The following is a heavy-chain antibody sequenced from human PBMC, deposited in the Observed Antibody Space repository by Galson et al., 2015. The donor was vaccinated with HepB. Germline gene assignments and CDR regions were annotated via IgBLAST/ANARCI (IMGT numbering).Heavy chain of an antibody. D-gene: IGHD3-10*01. J-gene: IGHJ4*02. CDR1: GFTFSSYW. Sequence: SLRLSCAASGFTFSSYWMSWVRQAPGKGLEWVANIKQDGSEKYYVDSVKGRFTISRDNAKNSLYLQMNSLRAEDTAMYYCARARYSGPIDYWGQGTLVTVSS. CDR3: ARARYSGPIDY. CDR2: IKQDGSEK. V-gene: IGHV3-7*03.